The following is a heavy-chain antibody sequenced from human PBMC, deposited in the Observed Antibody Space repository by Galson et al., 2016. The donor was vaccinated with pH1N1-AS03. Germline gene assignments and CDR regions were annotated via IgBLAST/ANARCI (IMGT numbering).Heavy chain of an antibody. Sequence: SVKVSCKVSGYTFTAYGVSCVRQAPGQGLQWMGWISTHNGDTNYAQNFHGRVTLTTDTSTSTVYLELRSLQSDDTAVCYCAREGFRRRLLLPGAFDVWGQGTMLTVSS. CDR3: AREGFRRRLLLPGAFDV. J-gene: IGHJ3*01. D-gene: IGHD3-22*01. CDR1: GYTFTAYG. V-gene: IGHV1-18*01. CDR2: ISTHNGDT.